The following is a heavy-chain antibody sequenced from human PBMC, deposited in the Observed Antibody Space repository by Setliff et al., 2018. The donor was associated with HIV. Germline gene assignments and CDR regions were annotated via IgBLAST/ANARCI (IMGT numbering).Heavy chain of an antibody. CDR3: AMSPYSSGLFDY. V-gene: IGHV3-20*04. D-gene: IGHD6-19*01. CDR1: GFTFDDYG. Sequence: GGSLRLSCAASGFTFDDYGMSWVRQAPGKGLEWVSGINWNGGSTGYADSVKGRFTISRDNAKNFLYLQMNSLRAEDTALYYCAMSPYSSGLFDYWGQGTLVTVSS. J-gene: IGHJ4*02. CDR2: INWNGGST.